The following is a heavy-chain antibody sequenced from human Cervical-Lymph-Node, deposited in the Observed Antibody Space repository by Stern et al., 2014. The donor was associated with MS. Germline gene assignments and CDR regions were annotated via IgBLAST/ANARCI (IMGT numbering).Heavy chain of an antibody. CDR2: IDSDGSTT. CDR3: ARAMSAMVRGVTDY. Sequence: VQLVESGGGLVQPGGSLRLSCAASGFTFSSYWMHWVRQAPGKGLVWVSRIDSDGSTTSYEDSVKGRFTISRDNAKNTVYLQMNSLRAEDTAVYYCARAMSAMVRGVTDYWGQGTLVTVSS. J-gene: IGHJ4*02. CDR1: GFTFSSYW. D-gene: IGHD3-10*01. V-gene: IGHV3-74*02.